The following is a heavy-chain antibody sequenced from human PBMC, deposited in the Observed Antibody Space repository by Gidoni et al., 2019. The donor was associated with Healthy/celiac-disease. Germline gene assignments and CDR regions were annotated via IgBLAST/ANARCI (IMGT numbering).Heavy chain of an antibody. CDR3: AHSLYYYDSSGYYLGALFDY. CDR1: GFSLSTSGLG. D-gene: IGHD3-22*01. CDR2: IYWDDDK. V-gene: IGHV2-5*02. J-gene: IGHJ4*02. Sequence: QITLKESGPTLVKPTQTLTLTCTFSGFSLSTSGLGVGWIRQPPGKALEWLALIYWDDDKRYSPSLKSRLTITKDTSKNQVVLTMTNMDPVDTATYYCAHSLYYYDSSGYYLGALFDYWGQGTLVTVSS.